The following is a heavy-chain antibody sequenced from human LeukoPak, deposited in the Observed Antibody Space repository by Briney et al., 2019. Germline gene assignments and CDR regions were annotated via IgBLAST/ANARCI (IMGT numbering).Heavy chain of an antibody. CDR2: IWYDGTKK. J-gene: IGHJ4*02. CDR3: ARGTPAYSSSWYRVDY. V-gene: IGHV3-33*01. Sequence: QPGRSLRLSCAASGFTFSTYGMNWVRQAPGKGLEWVAVIWYDGTKKYYADSVKGRFTISRDNSKNTLYLQMNSLRAEDTAVCYCARGTPAYSSSWYRVDYWGQGTPVTVSS. CDR1: GFTFSTYG. D-gene: IGHD6-13*01.